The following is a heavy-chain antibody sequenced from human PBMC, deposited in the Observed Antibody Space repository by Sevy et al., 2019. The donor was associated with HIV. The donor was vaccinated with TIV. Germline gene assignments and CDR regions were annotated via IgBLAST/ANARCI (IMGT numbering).Heavy chain of an antibody. CDR3: ARHATIIVGATTGY. V-gene: IGHV4-39*01. CDR1: GGSISSSSYY. D-gene: IGHD1-26*01. CDR2: IYYSGST. J-gene: IGHJ4*02. Sequence: SETLSLTCTVSGGSISSSSYYWGWIRQPPGKGLEWIGSIYYSGSTYYNPALKSRVTISVDTSKSQFSLKLSSVTAADTAVYYCARHATIIVGATTGYWGQGTLVTVSS.